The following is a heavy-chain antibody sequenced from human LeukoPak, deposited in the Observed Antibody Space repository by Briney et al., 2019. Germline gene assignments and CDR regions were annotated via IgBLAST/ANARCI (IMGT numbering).Heavy chain of an antibody. CDR3: ARDPGGYYDY. V-gene: IGHV3-66*01. CDR1: GFTVSSNY. CDR2: IYSGGST. J-gene: IGHJ4*02. Sequence: GGSLSLSCAASGFTVSSNYMSWVHQAPGKGLEWVSVIYSGGSTYYADSVKGRFTISRDNSKNTLYLQMNSLRAEDTALYYCARDPGGYYDYWGQGTLVTVSS. D-gene: IGHD2-15*01.